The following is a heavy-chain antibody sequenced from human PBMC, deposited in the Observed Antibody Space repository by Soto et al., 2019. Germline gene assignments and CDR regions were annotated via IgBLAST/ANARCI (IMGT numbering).Heavy chain of an antibody. CDR2: IYPGDSET. V-gene: IGHV5-51*01. CDR1: GYSFSNYW. CDR3: ARRGSSSSYYYYGMDV. J-gene: IGHJ6*02. Sequence: GESLKISCKGSGYSFSNYWIGWVRQMPGKGLEWMGIIYPGDSETRYSPSFQGQVTISADKSISTAYLQWSSLEASDAAMYYCARRGSSSSYYYYGMDVWGQGTTVTVSS. D-gene: IGHD6-6*01.